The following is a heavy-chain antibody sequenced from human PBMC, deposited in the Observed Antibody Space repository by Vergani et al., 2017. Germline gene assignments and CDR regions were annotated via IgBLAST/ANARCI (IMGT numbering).Heavy chain of an antibody. J-gene: IGHJ4*02. V-gene: IGHV4-34*01. CDR1: GGSFSGYY. D-gene: IGHD1-26*01. CDR2: INHSGST. Sequence: QVQLQQWGAGLLKPSETLSLTCAVYGGSFSGYYWNWIRQPPGKGLEWIGEINHSGSTNYNPSLKRRVTISVDTSKNQFSLKLSSVTAADTAVYDCARGATGTDYWGQGTLVTVSS. CDR3: ARGATGTDY.